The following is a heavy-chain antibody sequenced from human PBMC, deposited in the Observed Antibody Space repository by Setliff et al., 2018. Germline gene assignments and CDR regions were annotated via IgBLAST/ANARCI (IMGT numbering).Heavy chain of an antibody. CDR3: ARESRYYYDNLGTLDY. D-gene: IGHD3-22*01. Sequence: SETLSLTCPVSGGSISSYYWSWIRQPAGKGLEWIGHIYIGGSANCNPSLKSRVSISVDTSKNQFSLKLSSVTAADTAVYYCARESRYYYDNLGTLDYWGQGTLVTVSS. CDR2: IYIGGSA. V-gene: IGHV4-4*07. CDR1: GGSISSYY. J-gene: IGHJ4*02.